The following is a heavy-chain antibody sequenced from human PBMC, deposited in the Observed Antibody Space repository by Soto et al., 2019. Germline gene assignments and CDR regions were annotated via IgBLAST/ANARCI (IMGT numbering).Heavy chain of an antibody. CDR3: AGENRHGYNYRSAFDI. V-gene: IGHV1-69*13. Sequence: SVKVSCKASGGTFSSYAISWVRQAPGQGLEWMGGIIPIFGTANYAQKFQGRDTITADESTSTAYMELSSLRSEDTAVYYCAGENRHGYNYRSAFDIWGQGTMVTV. D-gene: IGHD5-12*01. J-gene: IGHJ3*02. CDR2: IIPIFGTA. CDR1: GGTFSSYA.